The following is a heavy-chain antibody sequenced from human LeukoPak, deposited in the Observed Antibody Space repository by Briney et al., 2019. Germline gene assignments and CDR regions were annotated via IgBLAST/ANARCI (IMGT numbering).Heavy chain of an antibody. V-gene: IGHV3-20*04. D-gene: IGHD1-26*01. Sequence: GGSLRLSCAASGFTFDDYGMSWVRQAPGKGLEWVSGINWNGGSTGYADSVKGRFTISRDNAKNSLYLQMNSLRAEDTALYYCARDPYSGSYQPSYYYYMDVWGKGTTVTVSS. J-gene: IGHJ6*03. CDR2: INWNGGST. CDR3: ARDPYSGSYQPSYYYYMDV. CDR1: GFTFDDYG.